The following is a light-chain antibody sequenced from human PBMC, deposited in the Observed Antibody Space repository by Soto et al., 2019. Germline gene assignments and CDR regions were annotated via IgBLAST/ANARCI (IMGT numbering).Light chain of an antibody. CDR1: QGIRHD. CDR3: LQNNSYPVT. J-gene: IGKJ1*01. CDR2: TAS. Sequence: DIQMTQSPSSLSASVGDRVTITCRASQGIRHDLGWYQQKPGKAPKRLIYTASSLQGGVPPRFSGSGSGTEFTLTISSLQPEDFATYYCLQNNSYPVTFGQGTKVDIK. V-gene: IGKV1-17*01.